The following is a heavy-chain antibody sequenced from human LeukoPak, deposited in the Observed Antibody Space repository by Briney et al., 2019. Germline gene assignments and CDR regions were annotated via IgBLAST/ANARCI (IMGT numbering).Heavy chain of an antibody. Sequence: SETLSLTCAVYGGSFSGHYWSWIRQPPGKGLEWIGEINHSGSTNYNPSLKCRVTILVDTSKNQFSLKLSSVTAADTAVYYCAREVQHYAGSVYDHDAFDIWGQGTMVTVSS. J-gene: IGHJ3*02. D-gene: IGHD3-22*01. CDR1: GGSFSGHY. CDR3: AREVQHYAGSVYDHDAFDI. CDR2: INHSGST. V-gene: IGHV4-34*01.